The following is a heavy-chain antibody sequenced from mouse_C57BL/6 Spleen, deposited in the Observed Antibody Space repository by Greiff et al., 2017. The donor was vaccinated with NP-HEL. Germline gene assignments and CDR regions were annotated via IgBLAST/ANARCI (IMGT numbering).Heavy chain of an antibody. J-gene: IGHJ4*01. V-gene: IGHV2-2*01. CDR3: ARIGWDYAMDY. CDR2: IWSGGST. D-gene: IGHD1-1*02. CDR1: GFSLTSYG. Sequence: VQLQQSGPGLVQPSQSLSITCTVSGFSLTSYGVHWVRQSPGKGLEWLGVIWSGGSTDYNAAFISRLSISKDNSTSQVFFKMNSLQADDTAIYYCARIGWDYAMDYWGQGTSVTVSS.